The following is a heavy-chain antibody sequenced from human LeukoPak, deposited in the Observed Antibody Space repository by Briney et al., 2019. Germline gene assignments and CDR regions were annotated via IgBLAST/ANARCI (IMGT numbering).Heavy chain of an antibody. D-gene: IGHD2-2*01. CDR3: ATCLRGSNSWTAFHY. CDR2: FDPEDGET. J-gene: IGHJ4*02. V-gene: IGHV1-24*01. CDR1: GYTLIELS. Sequence: SVKVSCRVSGYTLIELSMHLVRQAPGKGLEWMGGFDPEDGETIYAQKYQGRVTMTEDTSTDTAYMELSSLRSEDTAVYYCATCLRGSNSWTAFHYWGQGALVTVSS.